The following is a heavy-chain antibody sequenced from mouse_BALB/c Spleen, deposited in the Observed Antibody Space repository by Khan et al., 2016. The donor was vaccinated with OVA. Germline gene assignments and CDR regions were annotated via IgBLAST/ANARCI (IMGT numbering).Heavy chain of an antibody. CDR1: GYSITSGYS. Sequence: VQLQQSGPDLVKPSQSLSLTCTVTGYSITSGYSWHWIRQFPGNKLEWMGYIHYSVSTNYNPSLKSRISITRDTSKNQFFLQLSSVTTEDTATYYCAKGDYDGFAYWGQGTLVTVSA. V-gene: IGHV3-1*02. CDR3: AKGDYDGFAY. J-gene: IGHJ3*01. D-gene: IGHD2-4*01. CDR2: IHYSVST.